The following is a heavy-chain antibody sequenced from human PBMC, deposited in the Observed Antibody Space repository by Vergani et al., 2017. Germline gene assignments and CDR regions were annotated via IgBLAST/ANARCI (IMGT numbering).Heavy chain of an antibody. J-gene: IGHJ3*01. V-gene: IGHV4-59*08. D-gene: IGHD1-26*01. Sequence: QVQLQESGPGLVKPSETLSLTCTVSCGSISSYYWSWIRQPPGKGLEWIGYIYYSGSTNYNPSLKSRVTISVDTSKNQFSLKMSAVPAAETAGYYCARREGGSYCFGAVDVWGQGTMVTVSS. CDR3: ARREGGSYCFGAVDV. CDR2: IYYSGST. CDR1: CGSISSYY.